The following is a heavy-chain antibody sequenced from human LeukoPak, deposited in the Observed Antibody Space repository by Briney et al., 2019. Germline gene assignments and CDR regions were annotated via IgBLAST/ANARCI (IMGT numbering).Heavy chain of an antibody. J-gene: IGHJ4*02. CDR2: IWYDGSNK. CDR1: GFTFSSYG. CDR3: AREGVLYYGSGSYYVPGGLCY. Sequence: HPGGSLRLSRAASGFTFSSYGMHWVRQAPGKGLEWVAVIWYDGSNKYYADSVKGRFTISRDNPKNTLYLQMNSLRAEDTAVYYCAREGVLYYGSGSYYVPGGLCYWGQGTLVTVSS. V-gene: IGHV3-33*01. D-gene: IGHD3-10*01.